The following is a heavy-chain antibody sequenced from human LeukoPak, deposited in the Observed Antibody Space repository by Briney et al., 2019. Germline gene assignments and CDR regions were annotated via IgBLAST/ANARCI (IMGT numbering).Heavy chain of an antibody. CDR3: ARAQVRFWGSPYGMDV. CDR1: GGSISSGGYY. CDR2: INHSGST. J-gene: IGHJ6*02. D-gene: IGHD3-3*01. V-gene: IGHV4-34*01. Sequence: PSETLSLTCAVSGGSISSGGYYWSWIRQPPGTGLEWIGEINHSGSTNYNPSLKSRVTISVDTSKNQFSLKLSSVTAADTAVYYCARAQVRFWGSPYGMDVWGQGTTVTVSS.